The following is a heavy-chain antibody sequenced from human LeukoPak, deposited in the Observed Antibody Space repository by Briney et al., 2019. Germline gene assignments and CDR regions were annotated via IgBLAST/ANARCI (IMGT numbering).Heavy chain of an antibody. CDR2: IKQDGSVK. D-gene: IGHD1-26*01. CDR3: ARDLKSGSDWDY. CDR1: GFTFGDYA. Sequence: PGGSLRLSCTASGFTFGDYAMSWVRQPPGKGLEWVANIKQDGSVKYYVDSVKGRFTISRDNAKNSLYLQMKSLRAEDTAVYYCARDLKSGSDWDYWGQGTLVTVSS. J-gene: IGHJ4*02. V-gene: IGHV3-7*01.